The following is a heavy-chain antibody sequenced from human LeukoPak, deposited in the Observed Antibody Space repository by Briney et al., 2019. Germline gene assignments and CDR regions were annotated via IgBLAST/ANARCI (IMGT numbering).Heavy chain of an antibody. CDR3: ARYPPYYYGTSDCYLDF. CDR2: IKEDGSDK. Sequence: PGGSLRLSCAASGFTFSNCWMSWVRQAPGKGLEWVAKIKEDGSDKYYVDSLKGRFTISRDNAKNLLYLHMNNLRVDDTAVYYCARYPPYYYGTSDCYLDFWGQGTLVSVSS. D-gene: IGHD3-10*01. CDR1: GFTFSNCW. V-gene: IGHV3-7*01. J-gene: IGHJ4*02.